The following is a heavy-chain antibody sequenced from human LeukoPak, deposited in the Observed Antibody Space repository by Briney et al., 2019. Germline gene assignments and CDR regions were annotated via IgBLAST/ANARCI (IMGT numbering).Heavy chain of an antibody. CDR2: IRYDGSNK. J-gene: IGHJ4*02. CDR1: GFTFSSYG. V-gene: IGHV3-30*02. Sequence: RPGGSLRLSCAASGFTFSSYGMHWVRQAPGKGLEWVAFIRYDGSNKYYADSVKGRFTISRDNSKNTLYLQMNSLRAEDTAVYYCARGGAVTKDYWGQGTLVTVSS. D-gene: IGHD4-17*01. CDR3: ARGGAVTKDY.